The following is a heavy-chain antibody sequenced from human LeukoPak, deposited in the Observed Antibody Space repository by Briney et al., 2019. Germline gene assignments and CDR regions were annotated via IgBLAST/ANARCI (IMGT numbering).Heavy chain of an antibody. D-gene: IGHD7-27*01. CDR1: GFAFNTYR. J-gene: IGHJ4*02. V-gene: IGHV3-23*01. Sequence: GGPLRLSCAASGFAFNTYRMIWVPQAPGKGLEWVAAISGSGGNTYYADSVKGRFTISRENSKNSLYLQMNSLRAEDTALYYCAKDRTWGLDYWGQGTLVTVSS. CDR3: AKDRTWGLDY. CDR2: ISGSGGNT.